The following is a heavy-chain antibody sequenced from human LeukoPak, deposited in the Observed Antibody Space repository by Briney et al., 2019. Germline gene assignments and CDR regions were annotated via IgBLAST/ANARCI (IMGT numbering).Heavy chain of an antibody. D-gene: IGHD3-22*01. CDR1: GFTFSDYY. J-gene: IGHJ6*02. CDR2: ISSSGSTI. Sequence: PGGSLRLSCAASGFTFSDYYMSWIRQAPGKGLEWVSYISSSGSTIYYADSVKGRFTISRDNAKNSLYLQMNSLRAEDTAVYYCARDSFSAFVPETYYYDSSGYYYGMDVWGQGTTVTVSS. CDR3: ARDSFSAFVPETYYYDSSGYYYGMDV. V-gene: IGHV3-11*01.